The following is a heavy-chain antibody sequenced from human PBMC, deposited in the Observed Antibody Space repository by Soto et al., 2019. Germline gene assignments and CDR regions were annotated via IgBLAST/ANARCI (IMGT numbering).Heavy chain of an antibody. CDR1: GFTFSSYS. V-gene: IGHV3-21*01. Sequence: EVQLVESGGGLVKPGGSLRLSCAASGFTFSSYSMNWVRQAPGKGLEWVSSISSSSSYIYYADSVKGRFTISRDNAKNSLYLQMNSLRAEDTAVYYCARDLVPGYYFDYWGQGTLVTVSS. J-gene: IGHJ4*02. CDR2: ISSSSSYI. D-gene: IGHD2-21*01. CDR3: ARDLVPGYYFDY.